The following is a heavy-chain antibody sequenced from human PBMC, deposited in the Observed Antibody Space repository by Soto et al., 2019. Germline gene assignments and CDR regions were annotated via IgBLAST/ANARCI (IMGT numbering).Heavy chain of an antibody. CDR2: INHSGST. CDR1: GGSFSGYY. V-gene: IGHV4-34*01. Sequence: SETLSLTCAVYGGSFSGYYWSWIRQPPGKGLEWIGEINHSGSTNYNPSLKSRVTISVDTSKNQFSLKLSSVTAADTAVYYCARVGPSGYISGSTLRSSRYFDYWGQGTLVTVSS. J-gene: IGHJ4*02. CDR3: ARVGPSGYISGSTLRSSRYFDY. D-gene: IGHD5-18*01.